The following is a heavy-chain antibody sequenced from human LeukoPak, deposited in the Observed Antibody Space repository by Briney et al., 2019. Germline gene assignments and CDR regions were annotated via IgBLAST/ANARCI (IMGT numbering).Heavy chain of an antibody. J-gene: IGHJ4*02. CDR1: GFTFSSYS. V-gene: IGHV3-21*04. CDR3: ARDRAPEWDY. CDR2: ISDNGRSI. D-gene: IGHD3-3*01. Sequence: PGGSLRLSCAASGFTFSSYSMNWVRQAPGRGLEWVSSISDNGRSIFYADSVKGRFTISRDNAKNSLYLQMSSLRAEDTAVYYCARDRAPEWDYWGQGTLVTVSS.